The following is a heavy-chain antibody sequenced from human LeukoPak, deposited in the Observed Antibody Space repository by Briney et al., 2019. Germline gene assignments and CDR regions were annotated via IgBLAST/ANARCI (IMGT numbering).Heavy chain of an antibody. V-gene: IGHV3-23*01. D-gene: IGHD6-13*01. Sequence: GGSLRLSCAASRFTFSSYAMSWVRQAPGKGLEWVSAISGSGGGTYYADSVKGRFTISRDNSKNTLYLQMNSLRAEDTAVYYCAKMTAAGIASPFDYWGQGTLVTVSS. J-gene: IGHJ4*02. CDR1: RFTFSSYA. CDR3: AKMTAAGIASPFDY. CDR2: ISGSGGGT.